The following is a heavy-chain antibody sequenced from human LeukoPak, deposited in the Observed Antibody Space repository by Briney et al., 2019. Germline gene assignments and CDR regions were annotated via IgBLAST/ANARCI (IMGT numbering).Heavy chain of an antibody. CDR1: GYTLTELS. Sequence: ASVKVSCKVSGYTLTELSIHWVRQAPGKGLEWMGGFDREDGETIYAQKFQGRVIMTEDTSTDTAYMELRSLRSEDTAVYYCATAYDSSGYYYLYFQPWGQGTLVTVSS. V-gene: IGHV1-24*01. J-gene: IGHJ1*01. CDR3: ATAYDSSGYYYLYFQP. D-gene: IGHD3-22*01. CDR2: FDREDGET.